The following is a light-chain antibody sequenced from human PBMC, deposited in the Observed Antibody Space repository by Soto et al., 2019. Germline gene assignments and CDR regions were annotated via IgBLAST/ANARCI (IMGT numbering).Light chain of an antibody. J-gene: IGLJ2*01. CDR1: SPNIGSNT. CDR3: VAWDDSLNGYVV. CDR2: TND. V-gene: IGLV1-44*01. Sequence: QSVLTQPPSASGTPGQRVTISCSGSSPNIGSNTVNWYQQLPGTAPKLVIHTNDQRPSGVPDRFSGSKSGTSASLAISGLHSEDEADYYCVAWDDSLNGYVVFGGGTKLTVL.